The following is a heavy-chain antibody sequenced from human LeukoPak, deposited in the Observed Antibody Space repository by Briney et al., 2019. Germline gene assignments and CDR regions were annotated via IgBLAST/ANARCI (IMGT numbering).Heavy chain of an antibody. CDR2: VYTNGAT. V-gene: IGHV4-4*07. J-gene: IGHJ6*03. D-gene: IGHD2-21*01. Sequence: PSETLSLTCTVSGDSIRSYYRSWIRQPAGRGLEWIGRVYTNGATNYNPSLESRVTMSVDTSKNQSSLKLTSVTAADTAVYYCASCSKTFYYTDVWGKGTTVTVSS. CDR3: ASCSKTFYYTDV. CDR1: GDSIRSYY.